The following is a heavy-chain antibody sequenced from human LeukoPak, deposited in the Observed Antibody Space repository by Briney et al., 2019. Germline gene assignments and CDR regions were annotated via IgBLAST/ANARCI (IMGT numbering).Heavy chain of an antibody. CDR3: AKDLSSVVVVAATPFGY. CDR1: GFTFSSYA. CDR2: ISGSGGST. D-gene: IGHD2-15*01. Sequence: PGGSLRLSCAASGFTFSSYAMSWVRQAPGKGLEWVSAISGSGGSTYYADSVKGRFTISGDNSKNTLYLQMNSLRAEDTAVYYCAKDLSSVVVVAATPFGYWGQGTLVTVSS. V-gene: IGHV3-23*01. J-gene: IGHJ4*02.